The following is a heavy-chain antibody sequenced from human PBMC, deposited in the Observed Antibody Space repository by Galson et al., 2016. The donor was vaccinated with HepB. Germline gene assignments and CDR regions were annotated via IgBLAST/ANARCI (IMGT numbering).Heavy chain of an antibody. Sequence: SLRLSCAASGFSFSTCAMTWVRQAPGKGLEWVAAISGSGAATYYADSEQGRFSISRDNAKNTLDLQMSSLRVDDTAVYFCAKDLRDGTYYLDYWGQGTLVTVTA. J-gene: IGHJ4*02. CDR2: ISGSGAAT. CDR1: GFSFSTCA. V-gene: IGHV3-23*01. CDR3: AKDLRDGTYYLDY. D-gene: IGHD5-24*01.